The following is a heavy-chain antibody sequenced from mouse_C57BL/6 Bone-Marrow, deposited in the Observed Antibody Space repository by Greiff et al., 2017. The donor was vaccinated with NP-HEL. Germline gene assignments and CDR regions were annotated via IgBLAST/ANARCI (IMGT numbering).Heavy chain of an antibody. CDR2: INPNNGGT. D-gene: IGHD2-2*01. CDR1: GYTFTDYN. J-gene: IGHJ2*01. V-gene: IGHV1-18*01. CDR3: ARRHYGYDRGYYFDY. Sequence: EVQLQQSGPELVKPGASVKIPCKASGYTFTDYNMDWVKQSHGKSLEWIGDINPNNGGTIYNQKFKGKATLTVDKSSSTAYMELRSLTSEDTAVYYCARRHYGYDRGYYFDYWGQGTTLTVSS.